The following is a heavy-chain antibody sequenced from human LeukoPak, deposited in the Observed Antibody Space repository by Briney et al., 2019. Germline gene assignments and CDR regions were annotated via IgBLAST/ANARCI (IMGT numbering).Heavy chain of an antibody. CDR3: ARAHSSSWSRYYYYYYMDV. V-gene: IGHV4-34*01. J-gene: IGHJ6*03. CDR2: INHSGST. D-gene: IGHD6-13*01. CDR1: GGSFSGYY. Sequence: PSETLSLTCAVYGGSFSGYYWSWIRQPPGKGLEWIGEINHSGSTNYNPSLKSRVTISVDTSKNQFSLKLSSVTAADTAVYYCARAHSSSWSRYYYYYYMDVWGKGTTVTVSS.